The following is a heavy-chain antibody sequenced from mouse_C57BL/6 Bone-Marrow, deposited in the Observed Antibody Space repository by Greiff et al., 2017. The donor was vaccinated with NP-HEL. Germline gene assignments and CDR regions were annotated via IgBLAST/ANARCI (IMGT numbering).Heavy chain of an antibody. J-gene: IGHJ4*01. CDR3: ARNGSTPMDY. D-gene: IGHD1-1*01. V-gene: IGHV1-42*01. CDR1: GYSFTGYY. Sequence: VHVKQSGPELVKPGASVKISCKASGYSFTGYYMNWVKQSPEKSLEWIGEINPSTGGTTYNQKFKAKATLTVDKSSSTAYMQLKSLTSEDSAVYYCARNGSTPMDYWGQGTSVTVSS. CDR2: INPSTGGT.